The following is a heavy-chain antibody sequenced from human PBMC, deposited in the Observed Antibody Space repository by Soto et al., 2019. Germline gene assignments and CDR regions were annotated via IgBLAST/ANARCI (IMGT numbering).Heavy chain of an antibody. J-gene: IGHJ6*02. V-gene: IGHV3-43*01. CDR3: AKASRIQQWFYYGMDV. CDR1: GFNFDDYS. CDR2: ISWDGGTS. Sequence: GGSLRLSCAASGFNFDDYSMHWVRQAPGKGLEWVSLISWDGGTSYYADSVKGRFTMSRDNSKNSLYLQMNSLRTEDAALYFCAKASRIQQWFYYGMDVWGQGTTVTVSS. D-gene: IGHD5-18*01.